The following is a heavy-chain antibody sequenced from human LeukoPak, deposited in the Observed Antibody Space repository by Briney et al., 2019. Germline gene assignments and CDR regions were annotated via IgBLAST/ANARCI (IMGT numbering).Heavy chain of an antibody. CDR2: IYYSGST. Sequence: SQTLSLTCTVSGGSISSYYWSWIRQPPGKGLEWIGYIYYSGSTNYNPSLKSRVTISVDTSKNQFSLKLSSVTAADTAVYYCARELLSVLWFDPWGQGTLVTVSS. J-gene: IGHJ5*02. CDR3: ARELLSVLWFDP. CDR1: GGSISSYY. D-gene: IGHD3-10*01. V-gene: IGHV4-59*12.